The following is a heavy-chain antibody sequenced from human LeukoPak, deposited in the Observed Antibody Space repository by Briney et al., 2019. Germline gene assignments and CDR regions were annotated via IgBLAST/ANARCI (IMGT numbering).Heavy chain of an antibody. CDR2: IIPIFGTA. D-gene: IGHD3-3*01. CDR3: ASLVEPDFWSGQYYMDV. V-gene: IGHV1-69*05. J-gene: IGHJ6*03. CDR1: GGTFSCYA. Sequence: SVKVSCKASGGTFSCYAISWVRQAPGQGLEWMGGIIPIFGTANYAQKFQGRVTITTDESTSTAYMELSSLRSEDTAVYYCASLVEPDFWSGQYYMDVWGKGTTVTVSS.